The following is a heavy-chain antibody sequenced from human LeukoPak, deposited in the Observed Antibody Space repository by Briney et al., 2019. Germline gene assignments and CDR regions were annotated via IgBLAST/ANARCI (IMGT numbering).Heavy chain of an antibody. CDR2: INPNSGGT. J-gene: IGHJ3*02. CDR3: ASNSMITFGGVIADFGALDI. CDR1: GYTFTGYY. Sequence: ASVKVSCKASGYTFTGYYMHWVRQAPGQGLEWMGWINPNSGGTNYAQKFQGRVTMTRDTSISTAYMELSRLRSEDTAVYYCASNSMITFGGVIADFGALDIWGQGTMVTVSS. V-gene: IGHV1-2*02. D-gene: IGHD3-16*02.